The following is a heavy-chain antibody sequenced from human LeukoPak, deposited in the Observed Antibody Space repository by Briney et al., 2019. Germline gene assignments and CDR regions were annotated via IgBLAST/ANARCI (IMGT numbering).Heavy chain of an antibody. CDR3: VRGTLSTTYYYDSSGNNLFDY. V-gene: IGHV3-21*01. CDR1: GFTFSSYS. J-gene: IGHJ4*02. Sequence: GGSLKLSCGASGFTFSSYSMNWVRQAPGKGLEWVSSISSSSSYIYYADSVKGRFTISRDNAKNSLYLQMNSLRAEDTAVYYCVRGTLSTTYYYDSSGNNLFDYWGQGTLVTVSS. CDR2: ISSSSSYI. D-gene: IGHD3-22*01.